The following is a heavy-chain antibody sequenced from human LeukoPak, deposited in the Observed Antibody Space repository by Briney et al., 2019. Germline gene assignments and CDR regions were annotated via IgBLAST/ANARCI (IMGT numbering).Heavy chain of an antibody. CDR2: MNPNSGNT. CDR3: AGGVLFGSSGYYYYGLDV. Sequence: ASVKVSCKASGYTFTSYDINWVRQATGQGLEWMGWMNPNSGNTGYAQKFQGRVTMTRNTSISTAYMELSSLRSEDTAVYYCAGGVLFGSSGYYYYGLDVWGQGTTVTVSS. D-gene: IGHD1-26*01. CDR1: GYTFTSYD. J-gene: IGHJ6*02. V-gene: IGHV1-8*01.